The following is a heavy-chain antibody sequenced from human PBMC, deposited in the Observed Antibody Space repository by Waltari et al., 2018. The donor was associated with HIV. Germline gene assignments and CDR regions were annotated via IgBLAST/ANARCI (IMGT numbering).Heavy chain of an antibody. CDR2: IWYDGSNK. D-gene: IGHD6-19*01. J-gene: IGHJ4*02. Sequence: QVQLVESGGGVVQPGRYLRLSCAASGFTFSRYGMPWVRQAPGKGLEWVAVIWYDGSNKYYADSVKGRFTISRDNSKNTLYLQMNSLRAEDTAVYYCARGVMYSSGWYYFDYWGQGTLVTVSS. CDR3: ARGVMYSSGWYYFDY. V-gene: IGHV3-33*01. CDR1: GFTFSRYG.